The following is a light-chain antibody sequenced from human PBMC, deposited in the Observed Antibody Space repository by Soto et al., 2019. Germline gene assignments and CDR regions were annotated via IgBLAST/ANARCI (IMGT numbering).Light chain of an antibody. CDR3: SSYTTTTTVI. CDR1: SSDVGSYDV. V-gene: IGLV2-14*02. Sequence: QSALTQPASVSGSPGQSITISCTGASSDVGSYDVVSWYQQHPGKAPKLIIYEVTDRPSGVSNRFSASKSGNTASLTISGLQAEDEADYYCSSYTTTTTVIFGGGTKLTVL. J-gene: IGLJ2*01. CDR2: EVT.